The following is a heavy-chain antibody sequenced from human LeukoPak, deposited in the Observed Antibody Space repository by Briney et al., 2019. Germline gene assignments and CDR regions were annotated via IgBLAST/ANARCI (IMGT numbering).Heavy chain of an antibody. CDR1: GYTFTSYY. CDR2: INPSGGST. CDR3: ATVRGQQWLVPGDAFDI. J-gene: IGHJ3*02. Sequence: ASVKVSCKASGYTFTSYYMHWVRQAPGQGLEWMGIINPSGGSTSYAQKFQGRVTMTRDMSTSTVYMELSSLRSEDTAVYYCATVRGQQWLVPGDAFDIWGQGTMVTVSS. V-gene: IGHV1-46*01. D-gene: IGHD6-19*01.